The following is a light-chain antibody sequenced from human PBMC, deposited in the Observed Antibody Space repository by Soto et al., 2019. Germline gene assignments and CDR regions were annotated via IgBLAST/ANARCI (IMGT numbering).Light chain of an antibody. CDR3: QQYNSYWT. CDR1: QNISNW. Sequence: DIQVTQSPSTLSASVGGRVTITCRASQNISNWLAWYQQKPGNAPKLLIYAACSLESGVPSRLSGSGSGTELTLNISSLQPDDFAPYYCQQYNSYWTFGQGTKVDIK. J-gene: IGKJ1*01. CDR2: AAC. V-gene: IGKV1-5*01.